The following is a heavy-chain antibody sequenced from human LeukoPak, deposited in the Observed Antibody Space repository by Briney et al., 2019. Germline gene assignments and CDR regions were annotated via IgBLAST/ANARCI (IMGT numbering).Heavy chain of an antibody. CDR1: GGSISSSSYY. D-gene: IGHD2-15*01. CDR2: IYYSGST. V-gene: IGHV4-39*07. CDR3: ARYLLQDSAFDI. J-gene: IGHJ3*02. Sequence: SETLSLTCTVSGGSISSSSYYWGWIRQPPGKGLEWIGSIYYSGSTYYNPSLKSRVTISVDTSKNQFSLKLTSVTAADTAVYYCARYLLQDSAFDIWGQGTMVTVSS.